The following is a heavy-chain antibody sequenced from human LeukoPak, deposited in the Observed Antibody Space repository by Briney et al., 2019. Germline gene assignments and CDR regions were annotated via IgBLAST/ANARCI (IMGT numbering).Heavy chain of an antibody. CDR2: TYYRSKWYH. Sequence: SQTLSLTCAISGDSVSSNSAAWNWLRQSPSRGLEWLGRTYYRSKWYHDYAVSVKSRTTINPDTSKNQFSLQLNSVTPEDTAVYYCARGFYYTGMDVWGQGTADIVSS. D-gene: IGHD2/OR15-2a*01. J-gene: IGHJ6*02. CDR3: ARGFYYTGMDV. V-gene: IGHV6-1*01. CDR1: GDSVSSNSAA.